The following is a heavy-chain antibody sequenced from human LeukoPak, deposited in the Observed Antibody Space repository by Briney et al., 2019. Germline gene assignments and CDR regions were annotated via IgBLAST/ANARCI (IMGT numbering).Heavy chain of an antibody. V-gene: IGHV4-4*07. Sequence: PSETLSLTCTVSGGSITSYYWSWIRQPAGKGLEWIGRIYSSGSTNYNPSLKSRVTMSVDTSKNHFSLKLTSVTAADTAVYYCASSDSGYDFWFDYWGQGTLVTVSS. D-gene: IGHD5-12*01. CDR2: IYSSGST. CDR1: GGSITSYY. CDR3: ASSDSGYDFWFDY. J-gene: IGHJ4*02.